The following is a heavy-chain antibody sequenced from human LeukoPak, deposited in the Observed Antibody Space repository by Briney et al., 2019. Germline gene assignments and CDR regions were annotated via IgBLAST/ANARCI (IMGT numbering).Heavy chain of an antibody. CDR1: GYTFTNYG. V-gene: IGHV1-18*01. J-gene: IGHJ4*02. CDR2: ISAYNGNT. CDR3: AAYGSGSYDY. D-gene: IGHD3-10*01. Sequence: ASVKVSCKASGYTFTNYGISWVRQAPGQGLEWMGWISAYNGNTNYAQKLQDRVTITRDMSTSTAYMELSSLRSEDTAVYYCAAYGSGSYDYWGQGTLVTVSS.